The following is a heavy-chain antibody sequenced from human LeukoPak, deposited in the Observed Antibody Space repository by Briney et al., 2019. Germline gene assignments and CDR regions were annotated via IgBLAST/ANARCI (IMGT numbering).Heavy chain of an antibody. CDR3: XXXHRKEKNDFWSGYSGNWFDP. J-gene: IGHJ5*02. CDR1: GYSISSGYY. Sequence: SVTLSLTCTVSGYSISSGYYWGWIRQPPGKGLEWIGSIYHSGSTYYNPSLKSRVTISVGPSKNPFSLKLSAVTPAAPAVYYXXXXHRKEKNDFWSGYSGNWFDPWGQGTLVTVSS. CDR2: IYHSGST. V-gene: IGHV4-38-2*02. D-gene: IGHD3-3*01.